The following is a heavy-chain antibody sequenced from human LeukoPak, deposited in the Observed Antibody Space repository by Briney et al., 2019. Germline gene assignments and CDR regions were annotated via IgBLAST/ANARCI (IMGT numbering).Heavy chain of an antibody. CDR3: ASSRVRYDFWSGFSY. Sequence: SETLSLTCTFSGGSISSYYWSWIRQPPGKGLEWIGYIYHSGSTYYNPSLKSRVTISVDTSKNQFSLKLSSVTAADTAVYYCASSRVRYDFWSGFSYWGQGTLVTVSS. V-gene: IGHV4-59*01. J-gene: IGHJ4*02. CDR2: IYHSGST. CDR1: GGSISSYY. D-gene: IGHD3-3*01.